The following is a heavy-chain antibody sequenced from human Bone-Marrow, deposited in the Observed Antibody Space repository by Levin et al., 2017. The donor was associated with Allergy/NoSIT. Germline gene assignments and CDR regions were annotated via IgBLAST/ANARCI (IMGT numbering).Heavy chain of an antibody. CDR3: ARDGHGDYGGLDV. D-gene: IGHD4-17*01. CDR2: IWYDGSND. V-gene: IGHV3-33*01. Sequence: GESLKISCAASGFTFRTYVMHWVRQAPGKGLEWVAGIWYDGSNDNYADSVKGRFTISRDNSKNTLYLQMKSLRGDDTAVYYCARDGHGDYGGLDVWGQGTTVTVSS. J-gene: IGHJ6*02. CDR1: GFTFRTYV.